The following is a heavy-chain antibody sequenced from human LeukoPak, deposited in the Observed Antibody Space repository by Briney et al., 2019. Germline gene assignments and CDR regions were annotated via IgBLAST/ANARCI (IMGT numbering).Heavy chain of an antibody. Sequence: ASVKVSCKASGYTFTDYYMHWVRQAPGEGLEWMGIINPSGGSTSYAQKFQGRVTMTRDMSTSTVYMELSSLRSEDTAVYYCARVAAEVVGVPGAIGFGWLRRDYYYMDVWGKGTTVTVSS. D-gene: IGHD2-2*02. CDR1: GYTFTDYY. J-gene: IGHJ6*03. CDR2: INPSGGST. CDR3: ARVAAEVVGVPGAIGFGWLRRDYYYMDV. V-gene: IGHV1-46*01.